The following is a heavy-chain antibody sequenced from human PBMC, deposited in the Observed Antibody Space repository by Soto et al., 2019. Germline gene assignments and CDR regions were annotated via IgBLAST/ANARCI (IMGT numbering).Heavy chain of an antibody. CDR3: AKSGQSSWANMDV. CDR1: GFTFSSYA. CDR2: ISGSGDKT. J-gene: IGHJ6*02. Sequence: EVQLLESRGGLVQPGGSLRLSCAASGFTFSSYAINWVRQAPGKGLEWVSTISGSGDKTYYADSVKGRFTISRDNSKNTLSLQMNSLRAEDTAVYYCAKSGQSSWANMDVWGQGTTVTVSS. V-gene: IGHV3-23*01. D-gene: IGHD2-2*01.